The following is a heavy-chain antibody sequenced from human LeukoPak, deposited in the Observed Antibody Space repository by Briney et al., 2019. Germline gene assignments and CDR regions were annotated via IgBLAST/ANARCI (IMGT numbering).Heavy chain of an antibody. Sequence: ASMKVSCKASGYTFTSYGISWVRQAPGQGLEWMGWISAYNGNTNYAKKLQGRVTMTTDTSTSTAYMELRSLRSDDTAVYYCASFMMWDYYDSSGYYLDWGQGTPVTVSS. CDR2: ISAYNGNT. D-gene: IGHD3-22*01. CDR3: ASFMMWDYYDSSGYYLD. V-gene: IGHV1-18*01. J-gene: IGHJ4*02. CDR1: GYTFTSYG.